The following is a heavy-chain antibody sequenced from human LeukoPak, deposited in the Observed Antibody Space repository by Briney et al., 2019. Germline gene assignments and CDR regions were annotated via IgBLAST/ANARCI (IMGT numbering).Heavy chain of an antibody. CDR2: IYSGGST. CDR3: ARAIVVVPAARGYYFDY. Sequence: PGGSLRLSCAASGFTVSSNYMSWVRQAPGKGLEWVSVIYSGGSTYYADSVKGRFTISRDNSKNTLYLQMNSLRAEDTAVYYCARAIVVVPAARGYYFDYWGQGTLVTVSS. J-gene: IGHJ4*02. V-gene: IGHV3-53*01. CDR1: GFTVSSNY. D-gene: IGHD2-2*01.